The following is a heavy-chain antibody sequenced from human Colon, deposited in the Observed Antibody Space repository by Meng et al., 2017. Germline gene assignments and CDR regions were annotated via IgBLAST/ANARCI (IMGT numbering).Heavy chain of an antibody. CDR2: ISYDGSNK. Sequence: SCAASGFTFSSYAMHWVRQAPGKGLEWVAVISYDGSNKYYADSVKGRFTISRDNSKNTLYLQMNSLRAEDTAVYYCASERTPLAAAGTELDYWGQGTLVTVDS. CDR1: GFTFSSYA. D-gene: IGHD6-13*01. CDR3: ASERTPLAAAGTELDY. V-gene: IGHV3-30*04. J-gene: IGHJ4*02.